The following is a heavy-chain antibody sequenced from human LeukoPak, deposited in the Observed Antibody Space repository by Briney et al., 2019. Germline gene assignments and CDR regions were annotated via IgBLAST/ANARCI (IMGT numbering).Heavy chain of an antibody. J-gene: IGHJ5*02. CDR2: INRHGSRT. Sequence: GGSLRLACAASGNSFSSHWMHWVGQAPGKGLVWVAHINRHGSRTTYADSVKGRFTISRDNAKNTLYLQMNSLRAEETAVYYSLRDIFTGTTRYLGQGRFDPCGQGTLVTVSS. CDR1: GNSFSSHW. V-gene: IGHV3-74*01. CDR3: LRDIFTGTTRYLGQGRFDP. D-gene: IGHD3-16*01.